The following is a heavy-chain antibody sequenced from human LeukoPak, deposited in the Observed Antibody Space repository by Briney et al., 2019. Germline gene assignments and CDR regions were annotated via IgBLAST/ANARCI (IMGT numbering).Heavy chain of an antibody. CDR2: IYHSGST. CDR1: GGSISSSNW. J-gene: IGHJ4*02. CDR3: ARDSQKGNYFDY. D-gene: IGHD3-10*01. V-gene: IGHV4-4*02. Sequence: SETLSLTCAVSGGSISSSNWWSWVRPPPGKGLEWIGEIYHSGSTNYNPSLKSRVTISVDKSKNQFSLKLSSVTAADTAVYYCARDSQKGNYFDYWGQGTLVTVSS.